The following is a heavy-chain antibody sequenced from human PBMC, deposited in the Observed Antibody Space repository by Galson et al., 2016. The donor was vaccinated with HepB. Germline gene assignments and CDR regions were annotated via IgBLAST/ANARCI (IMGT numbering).Heavy chain of an antibody. CDR3: TRDYYGSLDH. CDR2: ISIDGNSI. D-gene: IGHD3-10*01. CDR1: GFTFTNYD. Sequence: SLRLSCAASGFTFTNYDIHWVRQAPGTGLVWVSRISIDGNSITYADSVKGRFAISRDNAKNTVHLQMNSLRAEDTAVYYCTRDYYGSLDHWGQGTLVAVSS. J-gene: IGHJ4*02. V-gene: IGHV3-74*01.